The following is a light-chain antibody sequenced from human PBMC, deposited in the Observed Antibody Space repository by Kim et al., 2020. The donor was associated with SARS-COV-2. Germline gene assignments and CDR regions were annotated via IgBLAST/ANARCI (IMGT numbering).Light chain of an antibody. CDR2: GAS. CDR3: QQYNNWPRT. CDR1: QSIGSN. J-gene: IGKJ1*01. Sequence: VSPGEGATLSCRASQSIGSNLAWYQQKPGQAPGLLIYGASTRATGIPARFSGSGSGTDFTLTISSLQSEDFAVYWCQQYNNWPRTFGQTTKVDIK. V-gene: IGKV3D-15*01.